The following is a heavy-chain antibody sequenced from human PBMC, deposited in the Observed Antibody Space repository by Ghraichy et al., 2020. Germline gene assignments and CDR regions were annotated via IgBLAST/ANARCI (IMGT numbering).Heavy chain of an antibody. Sequence: ETLSLTCAVYGGSFSGYYWSWIRQPPGKGLEWIGEINHSGSTNYNPSLKSRVTISVDTSKNQFSLKLSSVTAADTAVYYCARFGRFMVRGANGAFDIWGQGTMVTVSS. D-gene: IGHD3-10*01. CDR2: INHSGST. J-gene: IGHJ3*02. CDR1: GGSFSGYY. V-gene: IGHV4-34*01. CDR3: ARFGRFMVRGANGAFDI.